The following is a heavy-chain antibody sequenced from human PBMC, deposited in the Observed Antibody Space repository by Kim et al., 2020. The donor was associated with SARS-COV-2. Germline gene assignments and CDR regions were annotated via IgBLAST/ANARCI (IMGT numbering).Heavy chain of an antibody. J-gene: IGHJ5*02. Sequence: GGSLRLSCAASGFTFNSYSMNWVRQAPGKGLEWVSSISSSSSYIYYADSVKGRFTISRDNAKNSLYLQMNSLRAEDTAVYYCARAEMATITGWFDPWGQGNLFTVSS. CDR3: ARAEMATITGWFDP. V-gene: IGHV3-21*01. CDR1: GFTFNSYS. CDR2: ISSSSSYI. D-gene: IGHD5-12*01.